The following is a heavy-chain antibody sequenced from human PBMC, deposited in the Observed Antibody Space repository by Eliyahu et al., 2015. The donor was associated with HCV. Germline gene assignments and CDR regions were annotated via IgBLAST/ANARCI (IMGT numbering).Heavy chain of an antibody. Sequence: QVHLTQSGPGLVSPSQTLSLTCVISGDSVSNTDTAWNWIRQSPSGGLEWLGRTFYRSQWYFDYAVAVRGRLSFNPDTSKNQFSLHLTSVTPDDAGVYYCASGSTSLDSWGQGTLVTVSS. J-gene: IGHJ4*02. CDR1: GDSVSNTDTA. CDR2: TFYRSQWYF. D-gene: IGHD7-27*01. V-gene: IGHV6-1*01. CDR3: ASGSTSLDS.